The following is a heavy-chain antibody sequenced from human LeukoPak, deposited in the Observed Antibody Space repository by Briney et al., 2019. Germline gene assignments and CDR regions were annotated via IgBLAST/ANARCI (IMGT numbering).Heavy chain of an antibody. J-gene: IGHJ4*02. CDR2: INHSGST. D-gene: IGHD6-19*01. V-gene: IGHV4-34*01. CDR3: ARGGWSIDY. CDR1: GFTFSDYY. Sequence: GSPRLSCAASGFTFSDYYMSWIRQPPGKGLEWIGEINHSGSTNYNPSLKSRVTISVDTSKNQFSLKLSSVTAADTAVYYCARGGWSIDYWGQGTLVTVSS.